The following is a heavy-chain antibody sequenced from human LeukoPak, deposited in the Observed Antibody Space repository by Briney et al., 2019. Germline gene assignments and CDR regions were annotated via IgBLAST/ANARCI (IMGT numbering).Heavy chain of an antibody. J-gene: IGHJ4*02. D-gene: IGHD3-3*01. CDR3: ARGRGLEWLYDY. CDR2: INPSGGST. Sequence: ASVKVSCKASGYTFSGYYMHWVRQAPGQGLEWMGIINPSGGSTSYAQKFQGRVTMTRDTYTSTVYMELSSLRSEDTDVYYCARGRGLEWLYDYWGQGTLVTVSS. V-gene: IGHV1-46*01. CDR1: GYTFSGYY.